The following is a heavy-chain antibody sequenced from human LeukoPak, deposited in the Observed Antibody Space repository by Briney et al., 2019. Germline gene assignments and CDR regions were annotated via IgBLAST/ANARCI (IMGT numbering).Heavy chain of an antibody. CDR1: GFTISDYY. D-gene: IGHD1-26*01. CDR3: ARCGTPNNYHYYGMDV. V-gene: IGHV3-11*03. J-gene: IGHJ6*02. CDR2: NSSISNYT. Sequence: PGGFLRLSCAASGFTISDYYRSWIRQAPGKGLEWVSYNSSISNYTNYADSVNGRFTISRDNAKNSLHLQMNSLRAEDTAVYYCARCGTPNNYHYYGMDVWGQGTTVTVSS.